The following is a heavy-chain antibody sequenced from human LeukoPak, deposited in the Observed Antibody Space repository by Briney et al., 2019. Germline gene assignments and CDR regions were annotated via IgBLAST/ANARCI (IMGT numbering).Heavy chain of an antibody. CDR3: ARGWGGYEGPDV. D-gene: IGHD5-12*01. CDR2: IYYSGST. V-gene: IGHV4-39*07. Sequence: PSQTLSLTCTVSGGSISSSSYYWGWIRQPPGKGLEWIGSIYYSGSTYYNPSLKSRVTISVDTSKNQFSLKLSSVAAADTAVYYCARGWGGYEGPDVWGQGTTVTVSS. CDR1: GGSISSSSYY. J-gene: IGHJ6*02.